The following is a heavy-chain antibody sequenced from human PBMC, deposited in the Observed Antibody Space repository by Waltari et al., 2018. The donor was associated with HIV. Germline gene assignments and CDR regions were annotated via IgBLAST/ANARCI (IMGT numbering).Heavy chain of an antibody. CDR3: ATTGYYGSGSYYGMDV. V-gene: IGHV1-24*01. CDR1: GSTLTELS. J-gene: IGHJ6*02. D-gene: IGHD3-10*01. CDR2: FDPEDGET. Sequence: QVQLVKSGAEVKKPGASVKVSCKVSGSTLTELSLHWVRQAPGKGLEWMGGFDPEDGETIYAQKFQGRVTMTEDTSTDTAYMELSSLRSEDTAVYYCATTGYYGSGSYYGMDVWGQGTTVTVSS.